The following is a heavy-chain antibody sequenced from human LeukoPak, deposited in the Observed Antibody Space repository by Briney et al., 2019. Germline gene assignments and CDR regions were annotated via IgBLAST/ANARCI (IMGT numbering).Heavy chain of an antibody. Sequence: GGSLRLSCAASGFAFSSYWMSWVRQAPGKGLEWVANIKQGGIEKYYVDSVKGRFTISRDNAKNTLYLQMNSLTAEDTAVYYCVRDLGGRSGHWGQGTLVTVSS. J-gene: IGHJ4*02. CDR1: GFAFSSYW. CDR3: VRDLGGRSGH. V-gene: IGHV3-7*01. D-gene: IGHD1-26*01. CDR2: IKQGGIEK.